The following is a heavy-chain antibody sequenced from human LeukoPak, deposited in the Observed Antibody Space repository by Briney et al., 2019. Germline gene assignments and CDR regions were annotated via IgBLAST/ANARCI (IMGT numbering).Heavy chain of an antibody. CDR2: ISSSSSYI. J-gene: IGHJ6*03. CDR3: ARAKDGYYYYYYMDV. D-gene: IGHD2-15*01. CDR1: GFTFSSYS. V-gene: IGHV3-21*01. Sequence: PGGSLRLXCAASGFTFSSYSMNWVRQAPGKGLEWVSSISSSSSYIYYADSVKGRFTISRDNAKNSLYLQMNSLRAEDTAVYYCARAKDGYYYYYYMDVWGKGTTVTVSS.